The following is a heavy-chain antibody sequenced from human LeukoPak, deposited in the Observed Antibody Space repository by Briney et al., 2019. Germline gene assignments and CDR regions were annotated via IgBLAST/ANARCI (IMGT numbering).Heavy chain of an antibody. CDR3: AKSDSWIVGADRAPFDY. CDR1: GFSFSNYA. V-gene: IGHV3-23*01. J-gene: IGHJ4*02. Sequence: PGGSLRLSCVSSGFSFSNYAMSWVRQAPGKGLEWVSSISGSGGSTHYADSVKGRFTISRDNSKNTLYLQMNSLRAEDTAIYYCAKSDSWIVGADRAPFDYWGQGTLVTVSS. D-gene: IGHD1-26*01. CDR2: ISGSGGST.